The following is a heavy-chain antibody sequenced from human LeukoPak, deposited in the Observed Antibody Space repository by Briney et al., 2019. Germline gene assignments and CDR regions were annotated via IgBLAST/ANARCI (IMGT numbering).Heavy chain of an antibody. Sequence: SETLSLTCAVYGGSFSSYYWSWIRQPPGKGLEWIGEINHSGSTSYNPSLKSRVTISVDTSKNQFSLKLSSVTAADTAVYYCARGHIVVVPVPYYYYGMDVWGQGTTVTVSS. V-gene: IGHV4-34*01. CDR2: INHSGST. CDR3: ARGHIVVVPVPYYYYGMDV. J-gene: IGHJ6*02. D-gene: IGHD2-2*01. CDR1: GGSFSSYY.